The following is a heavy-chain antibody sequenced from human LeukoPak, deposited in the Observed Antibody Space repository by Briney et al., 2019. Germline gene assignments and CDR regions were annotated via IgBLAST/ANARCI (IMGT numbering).Heavy chain of an antibody. CDR2: IGESDGRT. CDR1: GFTVTTLA. J-gene: IGHJ4*02. V-gene: IGHV3-23*01. CDR3: AKGPTDSCWEKLHD. D-gene: IGHD1-26*01. Sequence: SGGSLRLSCAASGFTVTTLAMTWVRQAPGKGLEWVSVIGESDGRTYYADSVKGRFTISRDESKNTLYLQMNSLRAEDTAVYYCAKGPTDSCWEKLHDWGQGTLVTASS.